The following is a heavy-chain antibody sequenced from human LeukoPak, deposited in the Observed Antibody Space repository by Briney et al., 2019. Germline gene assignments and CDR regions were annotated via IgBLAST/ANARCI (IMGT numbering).Heavy chain of an antibody. CDR1: GFTFSSYS. D-gene: IGHD3-9*01. Sequence: PGGSLRLSCAASGFTFSSYSMNWVRQAPGKGLEWVSSISSSSSYIYYADSVKGRFTISRDNAKNSLYLQMNSLRAEDTAVYYCARDHPDILTGYYYYYMDVWGKGTTVTVSS. J-gene: IGHJ6*03. CDR3: ARDHPDILTGYYYYYMDV. V-gene: IGHV3-21*01. CDR2: ISSSSSYI.